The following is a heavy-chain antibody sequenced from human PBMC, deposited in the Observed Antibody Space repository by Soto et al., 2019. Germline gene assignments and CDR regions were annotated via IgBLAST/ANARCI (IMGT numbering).Heavy chain of an antibody. Sequence: SVKVSCKASGYTFTSYDIQWVRQAPGQRLEWMGWIVVSSGNTNYAQKFQERVTITRDISTSTAYMELSSLRSEDTAVYYCATSTSCLMDGWGKGTTVTVSS. CDR2: IVVSSGNT. D-gene: IGHD2-2*01. J-gene: IGHJ6*04. CDR3: ATSTSCLMDG. CDR1: GYTFTSYD. V-gene: IGHV1-58*02.